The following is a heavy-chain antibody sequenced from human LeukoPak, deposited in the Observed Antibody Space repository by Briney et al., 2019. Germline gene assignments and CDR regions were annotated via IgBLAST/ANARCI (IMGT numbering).Heavy chain of an antibody. CDR3: ASLRSGYGDYSILH. D-gene: IGHD4-17*01. CDR1: GGSISSYY. J-gene: IGHJ4*02. Sequence: PSEPLSLTCTVPGGSISSYYWSWIRQPPGKGLEWIGYIYYSGSTNYNPSLKSRVTISVDTSKNQFSLKLSSVTAADTAVYYCASLRSGYGDYSILHWGQGTLVTVSS. CDR2: IYYSGST. V-gene: IGHV4-59*08.